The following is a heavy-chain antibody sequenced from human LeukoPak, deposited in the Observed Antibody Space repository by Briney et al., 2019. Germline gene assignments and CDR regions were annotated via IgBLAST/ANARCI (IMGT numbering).Heavy chain of an antibody. V-gene: IGHV3-23*01. J-gene: IGHJ4*02. Sequence: GGSLRLSCAASGFTSGSYALNWVRQAPGKGLEWVATVSGSGDRMYHADSVKGRFTISRDNSKNTIYLQMNSLRAEDTALYYCAKAAAAPGFDFWGQGTLVTVSS. CDR3: AKAAAAPGFDF. D-gene: IGHD6-13*01. CDR2: VSGSGDRM. CDR1: GFTSGSYA.